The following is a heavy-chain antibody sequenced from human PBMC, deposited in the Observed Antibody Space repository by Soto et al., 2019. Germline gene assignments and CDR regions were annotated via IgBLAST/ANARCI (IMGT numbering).Heavy chain of an antibody. Sequence: QVQLVQSGGEVKKPGASVKVSCKASGYASASYGISWVRQAPGQGLEYMGWISGYNGNTNYEQKFQGRVTMTTDTSTSTVYMELRSLRSDDTAMYYCATFQVVPGASWFDPWGQGTLVTVSS. D-gene: IGHD2-2*01. CDR1: GYASASYG. J-gene: IGHJ5*02. CDR3: ATFQVVPGASWFDP. V-gene: IGHV1-18*04. CDR2: ISGYNGNT.